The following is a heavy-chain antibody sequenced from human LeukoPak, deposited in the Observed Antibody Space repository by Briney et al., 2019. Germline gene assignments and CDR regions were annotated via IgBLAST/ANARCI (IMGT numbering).Heavy chain of an antibody. V-gene: IGHV3-21*01. CDR2: ISSSSSYI. CDR3: ARDRDSSGWSSYYYYGMDV. Sequence: GGSLRLSCAASGFTLSSYSMNWVRQAPGKGLEWVSSISSSSSYIYYADSVKGRFTISRDNAKNSLYLQMNSLRAEDTAVYYCARDRDSSGWSSYYYYGMDVWGQGTTVTVSS. J-gene: IGHJ6*02. D-gene: IGHD6-19*01. CDR1: GFTLSSYS.